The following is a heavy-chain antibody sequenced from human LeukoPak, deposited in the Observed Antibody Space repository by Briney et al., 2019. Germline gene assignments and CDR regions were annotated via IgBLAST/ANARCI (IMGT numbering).Heavy chain of an antibody. V-gene: IGHV4-31*03. CDR3: ARGLTDNYYYYGMDV. Sequence: PSETLSLTCTVSGGSISSGGYYWSWVRQHPGKGLEWIGYIYYSGSTYHNPSLKSRLTISVDTSKNQFSLKLSSVTAADTAVYYCARGLTDNYYYYGMDVWGKGTTVTVSS. D-gene: IGHD3-9*01. CDR1: GGSISSGGYY. J-gene: IGHJ6*04. CDR2: IYYSGST.